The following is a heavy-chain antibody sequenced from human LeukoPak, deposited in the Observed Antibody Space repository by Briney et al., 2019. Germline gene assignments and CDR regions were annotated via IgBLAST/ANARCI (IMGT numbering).Heavy chain of an antibody. D-gene: IGHD3-22*01. CDR1: GFTFSNYG. V-gene: IGHV3-23*01. CDR2: ITGSGGNT. CDR3: ARGLHFRVYDSSDYYPY. J-gene: IGHJ4*02. Sequence: GGSLRLSCAASGFTFSNYGMNWVRQAPGKGLEWVSGITGSGGNTYYADSVKGRFTISRDNAKNSVYLQMNSLRAEDTAVYYCARGLHFRVYDSSDYYPYWGQGTLVTVSS.